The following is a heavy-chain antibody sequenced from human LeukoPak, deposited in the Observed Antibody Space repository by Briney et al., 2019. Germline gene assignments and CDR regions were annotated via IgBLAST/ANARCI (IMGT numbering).Heavy chain of an antibody. CDR1: GGSISSSSYY. V-gene: IGHV4-39*07. CDR2: IYYSGST. Sequence: PSETLSLTCTVSGGSISSSSYYWGWIRQPPGKGLEWIGSIYYSGSTYYNPSLKGRVTISVDTSKNQFSLKLSSVTAADTAVYYCARGVFSRSGYSSGSDYWGQGTLVTVSS. CDR3: ARGVFSRSGYSSGSDY. D-gene: IGHD6-19*01. J-gene: IGHJ4*02.